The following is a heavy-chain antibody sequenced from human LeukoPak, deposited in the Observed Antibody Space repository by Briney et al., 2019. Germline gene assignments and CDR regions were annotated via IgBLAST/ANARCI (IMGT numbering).Heavy chain of an antibody. CDR3: TRQGYNWNYQFDY. D-gene: IGHD1-7*01. Sequence: GGSLRLSCAASGFTFRGSAMHWVRQASGKGLEWFGRIRSKANSYVTAYAASVKGRFTISRDDSKNTAYLQMNSLKTEDTAVYYCTRQGYNWNYQFDYWGQGILVTVSS. CDR2: IRSKANSYVT. CDR1: GFTFRGSA. V-gene: IGHV3-73*01. J-gene: IGHJ4*02.